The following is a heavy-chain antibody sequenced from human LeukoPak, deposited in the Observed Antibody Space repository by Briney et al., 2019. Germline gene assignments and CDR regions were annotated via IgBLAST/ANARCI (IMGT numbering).Heavy chain of an antibody. CDR3: AKNTAMVREIDY. D-gene: IGHD5-18*01. Sequence: PGGSLRLXCAASGFTFSSYAMSWVRQAPGKGLEWVSAISGSGGSTYYADSVKGRFTISRDNSKNTLYLQMNSLRAEDTAVYYCAKNTAMVREIDYWGQGTLVTVSS. V-gene: IGHV3-23*01. CDR2: ISGSGGST. CDR1: GFTFSSYA. J-gene: IGHJ4*02.